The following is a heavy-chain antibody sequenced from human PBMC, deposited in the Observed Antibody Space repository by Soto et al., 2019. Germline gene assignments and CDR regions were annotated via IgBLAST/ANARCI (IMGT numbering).Heavy chain of an antibody. Sequence: QVQLVQSGAEVKKPGSSVKVSCKASGGTFSSYAISWVRQAPGQGLEWMGGIIAIFGTANYALKFQGRVTITAHKSTITAHMELSNLSSEDTAVYYCAINWFGVPGAFNIWGQGTMVTVSS. CDR3: AINWFGVPGAFNI. CDR1: GGTFSSYA. V-gene: IGHV1-69*06. D-gene: IGHD3-10*01. J-gene: IGHJ3*02. CDR2: IIAIFGTA.